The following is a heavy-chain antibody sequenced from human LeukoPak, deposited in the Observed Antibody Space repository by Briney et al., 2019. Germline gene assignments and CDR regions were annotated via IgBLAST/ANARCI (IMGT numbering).Heavy chain of an antibody. CDR3: ARHPGSHCSTATCYTGGVFDY. V-gene: IGHV4-39*01. CDR1: GGSISRTDYY. J-gene: IGHJ4*02. D-gene: IGHD2-2*02. CDR2: IYYSGST. Sequence: SETLSLSCSVSGGSISRTDYYRGWIRQPPGTGLEWIGSIYYSGSTFYNPTLKSRVSICADPTKNQHSQKLSSVPAADTAVYYCARHPGSHCSTATCYTGGVFDYWGQGTLVTVSS.